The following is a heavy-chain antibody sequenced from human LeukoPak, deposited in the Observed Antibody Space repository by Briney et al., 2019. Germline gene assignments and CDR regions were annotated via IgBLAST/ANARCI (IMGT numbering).Heavy chain of an antibody. CDR2: ISGSGGST. CDR1: GFTFSSYA. CDR3: ARGALRFLEWLFDFDY. J-gene: IGHJ4*02. V-gene: IGHV3-23*01. D-gene: IGHD3-3*01. Sequence: PGGSLRLSCAASGFTFSSYAMSWVRQAPGKGLEWVSAISGSGGSTYYADSVKGRFTISRGNSKNTLYLQMNSLRAEDTAVYYCARGALRFLEWLFDFDYWGQGTLVTVSS.